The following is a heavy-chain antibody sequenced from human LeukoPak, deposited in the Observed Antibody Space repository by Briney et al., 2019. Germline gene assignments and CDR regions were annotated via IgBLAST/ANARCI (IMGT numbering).Heavy chain of an antibody. CDR2: IIPIFGTA. J-gene: IGHJ4*02. D-gene: IGHD4-23*01. CDR3: ARGPDYDGEA. CDR1: GGTFRNNA. Sequence: SVKVSFEASGGTFRNNAISWVRQAPGQWLEWMGGIIPIFGTANYAQKFPGRVTITADESTSTAYMELSSLRSEDTAVYYCARGPDYDGEAWGQGTLVTVSS. V-gene: IGHV1-69*13.